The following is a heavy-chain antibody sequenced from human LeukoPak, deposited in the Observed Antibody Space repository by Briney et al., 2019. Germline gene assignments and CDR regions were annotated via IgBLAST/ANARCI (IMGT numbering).Heavy chain of an antibody. CDR3: AKDGGVGAPYYFDY. CDR1: GFTFSSCA. CDR2: ISCSGGST. D-gene: IGHD1-26*01. V-gene: IGHV3-23*01. Sequence: GGSLRLSCAASGFTFSSCAMSWVRQAPGQGLEWVSAISCSGGSTYYADSVKGRFTISRDNSTNTLYLQMNSLRAEDTAVYYCAKDGGVGAPYYFDYWGQGTLVTVSS. J-gene: IGHJ4*02.